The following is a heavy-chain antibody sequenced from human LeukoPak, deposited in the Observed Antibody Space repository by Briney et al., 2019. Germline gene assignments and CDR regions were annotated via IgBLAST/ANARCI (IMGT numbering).Heavy chain of an antibody. CDR1: GGSISSTSYY. D-gene: IGHD3-22*01. V-gene: IGHV4-39*01. J-gene: IGHJ4*02. CDR3: ARADSSAYFYPLDY. Sequence: PSETLSLTCTVSGGSISSTSYYWGWIRQPPGKGVEWIGSTYYSESPYYKSSLKSRVTISLDASKNQFSLKLSSVTAADTAVYYCARADSSAYFYPLDYWGQGTLVTVSS. CDR2: TYYSESP.